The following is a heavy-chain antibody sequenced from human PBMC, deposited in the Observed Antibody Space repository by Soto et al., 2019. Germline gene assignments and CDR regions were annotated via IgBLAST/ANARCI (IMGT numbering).Heavy chain of an antibody. D-gene: IGHD3-3*01. V-gene: IGHV4-4*02. CDR3: ARWGFLEWLDYYYGMDV. J-gene: IGHJ6*02. CDR1: GGSISSSNW. Sequence: QVQLQESGPGLVKPSGTLSLTCAVSGGSISSSNWWSWVRQPPGKGLEWIGEIYHSGSTNYNPSLKSRVTRSVDKSKNQFSLKLSSVTAADTAVYYCARWGFLEWLDYYYGMDVWGQGTTVTVSS. CDR2: IYHSGST.